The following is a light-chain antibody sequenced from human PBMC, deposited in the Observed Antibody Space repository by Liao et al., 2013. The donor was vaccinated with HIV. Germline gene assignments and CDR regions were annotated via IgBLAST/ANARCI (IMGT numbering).Light chain of an antibody. Sequence: SYELTQPPSLSVAPGKTARITCGGNDIGSKSVHWYQQKPGQAPVLVIYKDSERPSGIPERFSGSSSGTTVTLTISGVQAEDEADYYCQSTDSSGVVFGGGTKLTVL. CDR3: QSTDSSGVV. CDR2: KDS. V-gene: IGLV3-25*03. J-gene: IGLJ2*01. CDR1: DIGSKS.